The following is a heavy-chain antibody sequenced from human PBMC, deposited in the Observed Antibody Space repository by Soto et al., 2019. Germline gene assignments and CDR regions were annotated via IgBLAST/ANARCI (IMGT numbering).Heavy chain of an antibody. CDR3: ARDPAAYCSGGSCYGDY. CDR2: ISGSGGST. Sequence: GSLRLSCAASGFTFSSYAMNWVRQAPGKGLEWVSVISGSGGSTYYADSVKGRFTISRDNSKNTLYLQMNSLRAEDTAVYYCARDPAAYCSGGSCYGDYWGQGTLVTVSS. J-gene: IGHJ4*02. V-gene: IGHV3-23*01. D-gene: IGHD2-15*01. CDR1: GFTFSSYA.